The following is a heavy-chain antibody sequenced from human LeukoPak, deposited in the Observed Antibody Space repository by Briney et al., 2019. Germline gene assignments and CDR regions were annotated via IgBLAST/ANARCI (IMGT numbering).Heavy chain of an antibody. CDR1: GFTFSSYA. CDR2: ISGSGGST. CDR3: AKVDVLLWFGESKYFDY. J-gene: IGHJ4*02. Sequence: PGGSLRLSCAASGFTFSSYAMSWVRQAPGEGLEWVSAISGSGGSTYYADSVKGRFTTSRDNSKNTLYLQMNSLRAEDTAVYYCAKVDVLLWFGESKYFDYWGQGTLVTVSS. V-gene: IGHV3-23*01. D-gene: IGHD3-10*01.